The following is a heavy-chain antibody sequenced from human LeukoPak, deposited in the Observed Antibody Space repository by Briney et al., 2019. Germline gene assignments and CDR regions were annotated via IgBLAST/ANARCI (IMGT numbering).Heavy chain of an antibody. Sequence: ASVKVSCKASGYTFTGYYMHWVRQAPGQGLEWMGWINPNSGDTNYAQKFQGRVTMTRDTSISTAYMELSRLRSDDTAVYYCARDKVVPAATYYYYGMDVWGQGTTVTVSS. V-gene: IGHV1-2*02. CDR2: INPNSGDT. CDR3: ARDKVVPAATYYYYGMDV. CDR1: GYTFTGYY. D-gene: IGHD2-2*01. J-gene: IGHJ6*02.